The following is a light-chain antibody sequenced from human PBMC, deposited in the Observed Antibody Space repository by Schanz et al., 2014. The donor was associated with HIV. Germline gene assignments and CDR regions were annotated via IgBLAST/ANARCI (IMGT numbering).Light chain of an antibody. Sequence: QSVLTQPPSASGTPGQRVTISCSGSSSNIGSHTVNWYQQLPGTAPKLLMYSNDLRPSGVPDRFSGSKSGTSASLAISGLQSEDEADYYCAAWDDTSYVVFGGGTKLTVL. CDR3: AAWDDTSYVV. CDR2: SND. J-gene: IGLJ3*02. V-gene: IGLV1-44*01. CDR1: SSNIGSHT.